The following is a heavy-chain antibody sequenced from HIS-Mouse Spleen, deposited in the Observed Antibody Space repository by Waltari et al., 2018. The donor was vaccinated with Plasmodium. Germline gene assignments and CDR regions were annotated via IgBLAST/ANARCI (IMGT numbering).Heavy chain of an antibody. CDR3: ARVLGYKAAAGTFVEYFQH. CDR2: INPNSG. V-gene: IGHV1-2*02. Sequence: QVQLVQSGAEVKKPGASVKVCCKASGYTFTGYYMHWVRQAPGQGLEWRGWINPNSGDTSISTAYMELSRLRSDDTAVYYCARVLGYKAAAGTFVEYFQHWGQGTLVTVSS. D-gene: IGHD6-13*01. J-gene: IGHJ1*01. CDR1: GYTFTGYY.